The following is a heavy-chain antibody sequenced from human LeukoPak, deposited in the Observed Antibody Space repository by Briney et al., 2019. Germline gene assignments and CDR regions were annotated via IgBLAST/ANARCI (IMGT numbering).Heavy chain of an antibody. CDR2: ISGRGRST. J-gene: IGHJ4*02. CDR3: ANQYSYGLFDN. V-gene: IGHV3-23*01. D-gene: IGHD3-16*01. CDR1: GFTFSDYA. Sequence: GGSLRLSCAASGFTFSDYAMTWVRRAPGKGLEWVSGISGRGRSTYHADSVKGHFTISRDNSKNTLYLQMNALRAEDKAVYYCANQYSYGLFDNWGRGTLVTVSS.